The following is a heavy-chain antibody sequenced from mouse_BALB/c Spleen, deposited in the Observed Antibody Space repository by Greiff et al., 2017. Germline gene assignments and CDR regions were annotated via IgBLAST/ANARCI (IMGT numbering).Heavy chain of an antibody. V-gene: IGHV2-6-2*01. CDR2: IWSDGST. J-gene: IGHJ4*01. CDR1: GFSLTSYG. CDR3: ARHEGFDYAMDY. Sequence: QVQLQQSGPDLVAPSQSLSITCTVSGFSLTSYGVHWVRQPPGKGLEWLVVIWSDGSTTYNSALKSRLSISKDNSKSQVFLKMNSLQTDDTAMYYCARHEGFDYAMDYWGQGTSVTVSS.